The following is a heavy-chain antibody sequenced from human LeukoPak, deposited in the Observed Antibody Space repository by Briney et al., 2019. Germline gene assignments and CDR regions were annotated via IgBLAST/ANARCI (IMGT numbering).Heavy chain of an antibody. CDR1: GFTFSSYA. D-gene: IGHD5/OR15-5a*01. CDR2: ISGSGGST. Sequence: PGGSLRLSCAASGFTFSSYAMSWVRQAPGKGLEWVSAISGSGGSTYYADSVKGRFTISRDNSKNTLFLQMNSLGPEDTGVYYCARGEISVSTITFWGQGTLVTVSS. V-gene: IGHV3-23*01. CDR3: ARGEISVSTITF. J-gene: IGHJ4*02.